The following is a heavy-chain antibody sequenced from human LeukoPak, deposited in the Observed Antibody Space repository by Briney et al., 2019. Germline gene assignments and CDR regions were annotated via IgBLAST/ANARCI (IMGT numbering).Heavy chain of an antibody. CDR2: FSGSGGHA. J-gene: IGHJ3*01. D-gene: IGHD3-10*01. CDR1: GFNFSNYV. CDR3: VRGRRGLMVRGLTSSFNAFDL. V-gene: IGHV3-23*01. Sequence: GGSLRLSCAASGFNFSNYVMGWVRQAPGKGLEWVSAFSGSGGHAYHADAVEGRFSISRDTSKNTLYLQMNSLRTEDTSVYYCVRGRRGLMVRGLTSSFNAFDLWGQGTMVTVSS.